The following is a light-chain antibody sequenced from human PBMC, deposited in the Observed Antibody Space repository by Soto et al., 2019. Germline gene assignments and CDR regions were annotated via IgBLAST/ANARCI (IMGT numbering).Light chain of an antibody. Sequence: EVVLTQSPGTLSLSPGERATLSCRASQSVSSTYLAWYQQKPGQSPRLLIYSTSSRATGIPDRFSGSGSGTDFTLTISRLEPEDFAVYYCQQYGRSPHTFGQGTKLEI. CDR2: STS. V-gene: IGKV3-20*01. CDR3: QQYGRSPHT. J-gene: IGKJ2*01. CDR1: QSVSSTY.